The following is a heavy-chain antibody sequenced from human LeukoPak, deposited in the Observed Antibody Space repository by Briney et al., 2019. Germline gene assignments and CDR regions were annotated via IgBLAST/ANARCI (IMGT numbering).Heavy chain of an antibody. CDR3: ARGGISSVLLWFGDLGY. Sequence: PGGSLRLSCAASGFTFSSYGMHWVRQAPGKGLEWVAFIRYDGSNKYYADSVKGRFTISRDNSKNTLYLQMNSLRAEDTAVYYCARGGISSVLLWFGDLGYWGQGTLATVSS. J-gene: IGHJ4*02. V-gene: IGHV3-30*02. D-gene: IGHD3-10*01. CDR2: IRYDGSNK. CDR1: GFTFSSYG.